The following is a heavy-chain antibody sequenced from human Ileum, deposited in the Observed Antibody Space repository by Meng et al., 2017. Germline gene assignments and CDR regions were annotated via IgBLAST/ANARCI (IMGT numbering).Heavy chain of an antibody. CDR1: GGSISTSDW. CDR3: AREWSGSYRHFDY. CDR2: IHHSGST. J-gene: IGHJ4*02. D-gene: IGHD1-26*01. V-gene: IGHV4-4*02. Sequence: QVQRQESGPGLLKPSGTLSPTCAVSGGSISTSDWWSWVRQPPGKGLEWIGEIHHSGSTNYNPSLKSRVTISVDKSKNQFSLKLNSVTAADTAVYYCAREWSGSYRHFDYWGQGTLVTVSS.